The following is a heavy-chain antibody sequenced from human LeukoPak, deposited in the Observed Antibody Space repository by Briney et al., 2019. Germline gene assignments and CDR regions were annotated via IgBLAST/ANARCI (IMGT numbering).Heavy chain of an antibody. CDR2: ISGSGDST. D-gene: IGHD2-2*01. V-gene: IGHV3-23*01. Sequence: PGGSLRLSCAASGFTFSSYAVSWVRQAPGKGLEWVSTISGSGDSTYYADSVKGRFTISRDNSKNTLHLQMNSLRAEDTAVYSCAKGRSGVSSAAINYGGQGTLVTVSS. CDR1: GFTFSSYA. J-gene: IGHJ4*02. CDR3: AKGRSGVSSAAINY.